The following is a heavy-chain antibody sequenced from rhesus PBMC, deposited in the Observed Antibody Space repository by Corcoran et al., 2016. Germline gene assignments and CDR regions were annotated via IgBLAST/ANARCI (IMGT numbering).Heavy chain of an antibody. V-gene: IGHV4-165*01. CDR1: GGSFSGYY. Sequence: QVQLQESGPGLVKTSETLSLTCAVSGGSFSGYYWGWIRQPPGKGRELIGSISGRSGNHADNPSVESRVTISTDTSTTPVALKVCSVPAADTAVYYCARDSGSYNGVFDYWGQGVLVTVSS. J-gene: IGHJ4*01. D-gene: IGHD1-44*02. CDR2: ISGRSGNH. CDR3: ARDSGSYNGVFDY.